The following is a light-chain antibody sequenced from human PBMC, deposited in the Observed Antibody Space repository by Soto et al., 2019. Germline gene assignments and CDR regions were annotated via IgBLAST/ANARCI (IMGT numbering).Light chain of an antibody. Sequence: EIVLTQSPGTLSLSPGARATLSCRASQNIANDYLTWYQQKPGQAPRVLIYDASNRATGIPDRFSGSGSGTDFTLTISRLEPEDFAVYYCQKRSNWPPITFGQGTRLEIK. CDR1: QNIANDY. J-gene: IGKJ5*01. CDR3: QKRSNWPPIT. V-gene: IGKV3D-20*02. CDR2: DAS.